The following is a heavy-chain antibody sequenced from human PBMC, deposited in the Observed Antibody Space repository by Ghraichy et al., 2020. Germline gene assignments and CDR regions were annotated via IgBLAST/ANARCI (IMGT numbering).Heavy chain of an antibody. CDR1: GGSISSSSYY. D-gene: IGHD6-19*01. CDR2: IYYSGST. V-gene: IGHV4-39*07. Sequence: SETLSLTCTVSGGSISSSSYYWGWIRQPPGKGLEWIGSIYYSGSTYYNPSLKSRVTISVDTSKNQFSLKLSSVTAADTAVYYCARRKLGSGWYGVDYWGQGTLVTVSS. CDR3: ARRKLGSGWYGVDY. J-gene: IGHJ4*02.